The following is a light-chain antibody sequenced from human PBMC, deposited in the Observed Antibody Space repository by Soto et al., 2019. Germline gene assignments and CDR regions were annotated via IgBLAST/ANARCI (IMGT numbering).Light chain of an antibody. Sequence: QSALTQPASVSGSPGQSITISCTGTSSDVGIYNYVSWYQQHPGKAPKLMIYDVSNRPSGVSNPFSGSKSGNTASLTISGLQAEDDSYYYCRSCTSSSTDVFGTGTKLTVL. CDR3: RSCTSSSTDV. CDR1: SSDVGIYNY. CDR2: DVS. V-gene: IGLV2-14*03. J-gene: IGLJ1*01.